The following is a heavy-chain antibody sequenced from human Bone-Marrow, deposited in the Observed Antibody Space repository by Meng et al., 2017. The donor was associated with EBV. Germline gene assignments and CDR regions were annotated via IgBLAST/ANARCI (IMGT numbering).Heavy chain of an antibody. CDR1: GFTFSGYG. J-gene: IGHJ5*02. Sequence: VLFVESVWGGVQPGGPLRLSCPASGFTFSGYGMFWVRQAPGKGPEWVAIIPSDGNIYYADSVKGRFTISRDNSKNTLYLQMNSLRGEDTAVYYCARDLSGRFDPWGQGTLVTVSS. D-gene: IGHD1-14*01. CDR2: IPSDGNI. V-gene: IGHV3-30*03. CDR3: ARDLSGRFDP.